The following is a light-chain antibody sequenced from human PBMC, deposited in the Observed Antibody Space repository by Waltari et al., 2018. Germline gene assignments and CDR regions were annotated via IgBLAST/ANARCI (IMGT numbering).Light chain of an antibody. Sequence: EIVLTQSPATVSLSPGERVTLSCRASQSISTSLAWYQQNPGQAPRLLTCSAYNGATGLPARFSGRGSGTDFTLTISSLEPEDSAVYYCQQRSSWPRTFGQGTKVEIK. CDR1: QSISTS. CDR3: QQRSSWPRT. J-gene: IGKJ1*01. CDR2: SAY. V-gene: IGKV3-11*01.